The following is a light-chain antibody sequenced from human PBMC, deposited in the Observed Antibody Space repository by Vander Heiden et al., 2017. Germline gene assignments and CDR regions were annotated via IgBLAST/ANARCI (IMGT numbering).Light chain of an antibody. Sequence: QSVLIQAPPASETPGPRVTISSSGSGSNMGSNDVYWYQQVLGTAPKLLIYRSNHRPSGVPDRFSGSKSGTSASLAISGLRSDDEADYYCASWDDSLSGWVFGGGTKLTVL. J-gene: IGLJ3*02. CDR3: ASWDDSLSGWV. CDR2: RSN. V-gene: IGLV1-47*01. CDR1: GSNMGSND.